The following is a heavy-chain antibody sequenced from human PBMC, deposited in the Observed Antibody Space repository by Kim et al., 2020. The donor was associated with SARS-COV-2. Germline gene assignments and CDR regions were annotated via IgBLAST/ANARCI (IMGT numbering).Heavy chain of an antibody. Sequence: GGSLRLSCAASGFTFSNYAMNWVRQAPGKGLEWVSSIRGGGANPNYADSVKGRFTISRDNSKNTLYLQMTSLTGDDTAVYYCAKCLYGYGSDAFDIWGLGTLVTVSS. D-gene: IGHD5-18*01. CDR3: AKCLYGYGSDAFDI. V-gene: IGHV3-23*01. J-gene: IGHJ3*02. CDR1: GFTFSNYA. CDR2: IRGGGANP.